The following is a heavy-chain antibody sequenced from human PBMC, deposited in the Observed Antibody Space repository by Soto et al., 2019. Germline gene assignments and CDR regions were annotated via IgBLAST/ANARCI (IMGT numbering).Heavy chain of an antibody. J-gene: IGHJ6*02. V-gene: IGHV4-4*02. CDR2: IYHSGST. D-gene: IGHD2-2*01. CDR1: GGSISSSNW. CDR3: ARRDIVVVPAALVV. Sequence: PSETLSLTCAVSGGSISSSNWWSWVRQPPGKGLEWIGEIYHSGSTNYNPSLRSRVTISVDKSKNQFSLKLSYVTAADTAVYYCARRDIVVVPAALVVWGQGTTVTVSS.